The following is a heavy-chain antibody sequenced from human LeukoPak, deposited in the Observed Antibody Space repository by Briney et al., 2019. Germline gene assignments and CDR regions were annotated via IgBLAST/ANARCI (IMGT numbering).Heavy chain of an antibody. Sequence: SVKVSCKASGGTFSSYAISWVRQAPGQGHEWMGRIIPIFGIANYAQKFQGRVTITADKSTSTAYMELSSLRSEDTAVYYCARVTYDSSGYYYLNYWGQGTLVTVSS. CDR2: IIPIFGIA. V-gene: IGHV1-69*04. J-gene: IGHJ4*02. D-gene: IGHD3-22*01. CDR1: GGTFSSYA. CDR3: ARVTYDSSGYYYLNY.